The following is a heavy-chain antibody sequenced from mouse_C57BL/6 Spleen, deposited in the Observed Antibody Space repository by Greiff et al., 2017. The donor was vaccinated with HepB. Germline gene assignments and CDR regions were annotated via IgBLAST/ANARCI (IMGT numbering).Heavy chain of an antibody. CDR3: ARCGSGDYFDY. Sequence: EVKLMESGGGLVKPGGSLKLSCAASGFTFSDYGMHWVRQAPEKGLEWVAYISSGSSTIYYADTVKGRFTISRDNAKNTLFLQMTSLRSEDTAMYYCARCGSGDYFDYWGQGTTLTVSS. J-gene: IGHJ2*01. CDR2: ISSGSSTI. D-gene: IGHD1-1*01. CDR1: GFTFSDYG. V-gene: IGHV5-17*01.